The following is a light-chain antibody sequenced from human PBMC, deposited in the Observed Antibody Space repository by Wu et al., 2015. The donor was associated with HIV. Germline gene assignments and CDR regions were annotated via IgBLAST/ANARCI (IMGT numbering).Light chain of an antibody. CDR2: DAS. V-gene: IGKV3-11*01. CDR1: QSVSSY. J-gene: IGKJ5*01. Sequence: SCRASQSVSSYLAWYQQRPGQAPRLLIYDASNRATGIPARFSGSGSGTDFTLTISSLEPEDFAVYYCQQRSNRPPVTFGQGTRLEIK. CDR3: QQRSNRPPVT.